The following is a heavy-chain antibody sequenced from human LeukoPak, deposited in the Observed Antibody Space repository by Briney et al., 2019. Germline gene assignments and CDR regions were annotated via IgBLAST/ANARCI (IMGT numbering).Heavy chain of an antibody. CDR3: ARWGIAFDL. V-gene: IGHV3-33*01. CDR1: GFTFSRYG. CDR2: IRYDGNDH. Sequence: GGSLRLSCAGSGFTFSRYGMHWVRQAPGKGLEWVALIRYDGNDHWYGDSAKGRFTISRDNSKDTVYLQMDSLRDEDTAVYYCARWGIAFDLWGRGTMVTVSS. J-gene: IGHJ3*01. D-gene: IGHD6-13*01.